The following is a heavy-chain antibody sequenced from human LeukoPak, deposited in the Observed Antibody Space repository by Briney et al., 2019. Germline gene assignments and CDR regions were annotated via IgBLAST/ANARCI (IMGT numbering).Heavy chain of an antibody. CDR1: GFTFSSYD. J-gene: IGHJ5*02. D-gene: IGHD4-17*01. CDR2: IWYDGSNK. CDR3: ARDSDDDYGDPNWFDP. Sequence: GGSLRLSCAASGFTFSSYDMHWVRQAPGKGLEWVAAIWYDGSNKYYADSVKGRFTISRDNFKNMVYLQMNSLRAEDTAMYYCARDSDDDYGDPNWFDPWGQGTPVTVSS. V-gene: IGHV3-33*01.